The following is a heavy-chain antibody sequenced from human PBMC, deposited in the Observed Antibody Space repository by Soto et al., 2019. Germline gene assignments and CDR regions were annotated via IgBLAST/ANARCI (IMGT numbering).Heavy chain of an antibody. CDR1: GGSISSGGYY. Sequence: QVQLQESGPGLVKPSQTLSLTCTVSGGSISSGGYYWSWIRQHPGKGLEWIGYIYYSGSTYYNPSLQSRFTRSVDTSKTQFSLKLGSVTAADTAVYYCARVGSGSYRIDYWGQGTLVTVSS. J-gene: IGHJ4*02. CDR2: IYYSGST. V-gene: IGHV4-31*03. CDR3: ARVGSGSYRIDY. D-gene: IGHD1-26*01.